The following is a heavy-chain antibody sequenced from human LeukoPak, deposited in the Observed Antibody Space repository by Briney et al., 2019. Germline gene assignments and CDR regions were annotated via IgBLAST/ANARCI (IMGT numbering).Heavy chain of an antibody. J-gene: IGHJ4*02. CDR1: GFTFDDYA. D-gene: IGHD2-8*02. Sequence: LRLSCAASGFTFDDYAMHWVRQAPGKGLEWVSGISWNSGSIGYADSVKGRFTISRDNAKNSLYLQMNSLRAEDTALYYCAKSPAPTGTFDYWGQGTLVTVSS. CDR3: AKSPAPTGTFDY. CDR2: ISWNSGSI. V-gene: IGHV3-9*01.